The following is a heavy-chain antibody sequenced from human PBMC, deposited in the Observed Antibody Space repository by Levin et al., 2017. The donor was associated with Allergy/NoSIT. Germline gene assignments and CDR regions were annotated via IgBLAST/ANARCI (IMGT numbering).Heavy chain of an antibody. CDR2: ISGDGGST. V-gene: IGHV3-23*01. CDR1: GFTFTSYA. Sequence: RGESLKISCAASGFTFTSYAMTWVRQAPGKGLEWVSAISGDGGSTYYADSVKGRFTISRDNSKNTLFLQMNSLRAEDTAVYYCAKSLTFGGVIVRVPDYWGQGTLVTVSS. J-gene: IGHJ4*02. D-gene: IGHD3-16*02. CDR3: AKSLTFGGVIVRVPDY.